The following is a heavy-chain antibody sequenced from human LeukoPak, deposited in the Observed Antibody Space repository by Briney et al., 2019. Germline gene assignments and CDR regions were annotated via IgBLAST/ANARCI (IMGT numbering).Heavy chain of an antibody. V-gene: IGHV1-69*02. CDR1: GGTFSSYT. CDR2: IIPILGIA. J-gene: IGHJ3*02. D-gene: IGHD2-8*01. CDR3: ARGLMADAFDI. Sequence: SVKVSCKASGGTFSSYTISLVRQAPGQGLEWMGRIIPILGIANYAQKFQGRVTITADKSTSTAYMELSSLRSEDTAVYYCARGLMADAFDIWGQGTMVTVSS.